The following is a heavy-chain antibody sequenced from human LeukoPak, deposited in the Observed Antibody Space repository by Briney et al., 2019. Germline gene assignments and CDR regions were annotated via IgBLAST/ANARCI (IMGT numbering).Heavy chain of an antibody. CDR1: GDSISSHY. V-gene: IGHV4-59*11. Sequence: SETLSLTCTASGDSISSHYWSWIRQPPGKGLELIGYIYYNGNTNYNPSLKSPVTISLDTSKNQFSLKLSSVTVADTAVYYCARVSDSRSRDAFDIWGQGTMVTVSS. CDR3: ARVSDSRSRDAFDI. D-gene: IGHD4-11*01. CDR2: IYYNGNT. J-gene: IGHJ3*02.